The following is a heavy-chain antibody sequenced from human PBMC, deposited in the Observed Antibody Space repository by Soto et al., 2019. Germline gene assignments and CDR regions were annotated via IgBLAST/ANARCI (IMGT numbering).Heavy chain of an antibody. Sequence: EVQLVESGGGLVQPGGSLRLSCAASGFTFSSYWMSWVRQAPGKGLEWVANIKQDGSEKYYVDSVKGRFTISRDNAKNSLYLQMNSLRAEDTAVYYCARDQGIDYYDSSGYYVWGQGTLVTVSS. J-gene: IGHJ4*02. CDR1: GFTFSSYW. CDR3: ARDQGIDYYDSSGYYV. D-gene: IGHD3-22*01. V-gene: IGHV3-7*03. CDR2: IKQDGSEK.